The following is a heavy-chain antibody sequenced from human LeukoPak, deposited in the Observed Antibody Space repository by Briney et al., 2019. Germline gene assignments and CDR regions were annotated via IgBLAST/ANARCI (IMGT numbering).Heavy chain of an antibody. CDR1: GLTFSSSW. V-gene: IGHV3-33*08. Sequence: PGGSLRLSCAVPGLTFSSSWMDWVRQAPGKGLEWVAVIWYDGSNKYYADSVKGRFTISRDNSKNTLYLQMNSLRAEDTAVYYCARADYYDSSGYYENWGQGTLVTVSS. J-gene: IGHJ4*02. D-gene: IGHD3-22*01. CDR3: ARADYYDSSGYYEN. CDR2: IWYDGSNK.